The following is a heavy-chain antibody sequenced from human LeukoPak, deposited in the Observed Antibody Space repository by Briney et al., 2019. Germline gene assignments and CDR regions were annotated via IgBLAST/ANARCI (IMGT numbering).Heavy chain of an antibody. CDR3: ARGTDYDILTGYSE. V-gene: IGHV1-18*01. D-gene: IGHD3-9*01. Sequence: ASVKVSCKASGYTFTSYGISWVRQAPGQGLEWMGWISAYNGNTNYAQKLQGRVTMTTDTSTSTAYMELRSLRSDDTAVYYCARGTDYDILTGYSEWGQGTLVTVSS. CDR1: GYTFTSYG. J-gene: IGHJ4*02. CDR2: ISAYNGNT.